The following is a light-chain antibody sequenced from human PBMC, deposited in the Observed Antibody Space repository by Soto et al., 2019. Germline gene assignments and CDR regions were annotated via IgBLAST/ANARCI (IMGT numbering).Light chain of an antibody. Sequence: DIQMTQSPSTLPASVGARVTITCRASQTITSWLAWYQQKPGKAPKLLIYDVSILESGVPSRFSGSGSGTEFTLTITSLQPDDFATYYCQQYNTFWTFGQGTKVDIK. CDR1: QTITSW. CDR2: DVS. V-gene: IGKV1-5*01. J-gene: IGKJ1*01. CDR3: QQYNTFWT.